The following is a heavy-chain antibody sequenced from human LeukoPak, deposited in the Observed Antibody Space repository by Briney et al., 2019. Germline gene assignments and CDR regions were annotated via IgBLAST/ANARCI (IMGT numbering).Heavy chain of an antibody. D-gene: IGHD3-22*01. Sequence: SETLSLTCAVYGGSFSGYYWSWIRQPPGKGLEWIGEINHSGSTNYNPSLKSRVTISVDTSKNQISLKLSSVTAADTAVYYCARNIIGYWSSGYYWPWGQGTLVTVSS. CDR2: INHSGST. V-gene: IGHV4-34*01. CDR1: GGSFSGYY. J-gene: IGHJ5*02. CDR3: ARNIIGYWSSGYYWP.